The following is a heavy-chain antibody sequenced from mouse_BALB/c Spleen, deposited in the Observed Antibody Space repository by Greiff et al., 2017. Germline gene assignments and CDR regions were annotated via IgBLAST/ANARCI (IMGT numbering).Heavy chain of an antibody. D-gene: IGHD1-2*01. J-gene: IGHJ3*01. CDR2: ISSGGSYT. CDR3: AREGLLRLPFAY. V-gene: IGHV5-9-3*01. Sequence: DVQLVESGGGLVKPGGSLKLSCAASGFTFSSYAMSWVRQTPEKRLEWVATISSGGSYTYYPDSVKGRFTISRDNAKNTLYLQMSSLRSEDTAMYYCAREGLLRLPFAYWGQGTLVTVSA. CDR1: GFTFSSYA.